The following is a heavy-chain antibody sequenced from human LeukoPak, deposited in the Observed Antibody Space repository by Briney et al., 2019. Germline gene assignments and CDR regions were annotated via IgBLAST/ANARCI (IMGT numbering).Heavy chain of an antibody. D-gene: IGHD5-18*01. CDR2: ISYDGSNK. CDR1: GFTFSSYA. Sequence: GGSLRLSCAASGFTFSSYAMHWVRQAPGKGLEWVAVISYDGSNKYYADSVKGRFTISRDNSKNTLYLQMNSLRAEDTAVYYCARGTVVERRYSYGYPFDYWGQGTLVTVSS. CDR3: ARGTVVERRYSYGYPFDY. V-gene: IGHV3-30*04. J-gene: IGHJ4*02.